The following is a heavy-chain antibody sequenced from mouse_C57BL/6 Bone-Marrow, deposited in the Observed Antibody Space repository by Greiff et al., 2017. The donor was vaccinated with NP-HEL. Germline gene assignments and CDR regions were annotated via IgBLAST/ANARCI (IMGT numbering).Heavy chain of an antibody. Sequence: VQLQQSGPELVKPGASVKISCKASGYTFTDYYMNWVKQSHGKSLEWIGDINPNNGGTSYNQKFKGKATLTVDKSSSTAYMELRSLTSEDSAVYYCAREFYYYGSSPAWFAYWGQGTLVTVSA. CDR3: AREFYYYGSSPAWFAY. D-gene: IGHD1-1*01. CDR1: GYTFTDYY. CDR2: INPNNGGT. J-gene: IGHJ3*01. V-gene: IGHV1-26*01.